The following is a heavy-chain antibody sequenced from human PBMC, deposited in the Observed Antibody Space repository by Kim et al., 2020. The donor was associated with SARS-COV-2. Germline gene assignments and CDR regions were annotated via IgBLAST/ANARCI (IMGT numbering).Heavy chain of an antibody. D-gene: IGHD2-2*01. V-gene: IGHV3-11*01. CDR2: ISTSGTTI. CDR3: AGDSLGVVPAKFDP. Sequence: GGSLRLSCAASGFTFSDYYMSWIRQAPGKGLEWVSYISTSGTTIYYADSVKGRFTISRDNAKNSLYLQMNSLRAEDTAVYYCAGDSLGVVPAKFDPWGQGTLVTVSS. CDR1: GFTFSDYY. J-gene: IGHJ5*02.